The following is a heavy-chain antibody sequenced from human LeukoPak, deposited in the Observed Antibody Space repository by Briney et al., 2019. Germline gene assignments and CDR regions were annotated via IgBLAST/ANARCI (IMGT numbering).Heavy chain of an antibody. D-gene: IGHD6-13*01. CDR1: GFTVSSNY. Sequence: GGSLRLSCAASGFTVSSNYMSWVRQAPGKGLEWVSVIYSGDSTYYADSVRGRFTISRDNSKNTLYLQMNSLRAEDTAVYYCARGQSSWPDYYFDYWGQGTLVTVSS. J-gene: IGHJ4*02. CDR2: IYSGDST. V-gene: IGHV3-66*02. CDR3: ARGQSSWPDYYFDY.